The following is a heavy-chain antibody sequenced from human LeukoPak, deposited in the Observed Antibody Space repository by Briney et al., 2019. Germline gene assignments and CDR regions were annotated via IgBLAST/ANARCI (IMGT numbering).Heavy chain of an antibody. CDR3: AREMRGYDSSGFDY. CDR1: GFTVSSNY. Sequence: GGSLRLSCAASGFTVSSNYMSWVRQAPGKGLEWVSVIYSGGSTYYADSVKGRFTISRDNAKNSLYLQMNSLRAEDTALYYCAREMRGYDSSGFDYWGQGTLVTVSS. J-gene: IGHJ4*02. D-gene: IGHD3-22*01. CDR2: IYSGGST. V-gene: IGHV3-66*01.